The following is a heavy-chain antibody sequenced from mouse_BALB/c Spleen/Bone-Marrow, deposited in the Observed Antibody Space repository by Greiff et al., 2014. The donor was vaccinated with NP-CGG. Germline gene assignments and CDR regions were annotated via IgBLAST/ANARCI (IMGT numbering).Heavy chain of an antibody. D-gene: IGHD3-1*01. CDR2: IDPANGNT. Sequence: VQLQQPGAELVKPGASVKLSCTASGFNIKDTYMHWVQQRPEQGLEWIGRIDPANGNTKYDPKFQGKATITADTSSNTAYLQLSILTSEDAAIDSCARSGGEGTPAVWGQGTLVTVSA. CDR1: GFNIKDTY. J-gene: IGHJ3*01. CDR3: ARSGGEGTPAV. V-gene: IGHV14-3*02.